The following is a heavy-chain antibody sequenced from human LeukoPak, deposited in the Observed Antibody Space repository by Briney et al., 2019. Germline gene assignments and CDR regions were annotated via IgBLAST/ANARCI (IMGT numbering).Heavy chain of an antibody. D-gene: IGHD3-3*01. CDR1: GGSISSHY. Sequence: PSETLSLTCTVSGGSISSHYWSWIRQPPGKGLEWIGYIYYSGSTNYNPSLKSRVTISVDTSKNQFSLKLSSVTAADTAVYYCARDHYDFWSGFWPSYYMDVWGKGTTVTVSS. J-gene: IGHJ6*03. CDR2: IYYSGST. CDR3: ARDHYDFWSGFWPSYYMDV. V-gene: IGHV4-59*11.